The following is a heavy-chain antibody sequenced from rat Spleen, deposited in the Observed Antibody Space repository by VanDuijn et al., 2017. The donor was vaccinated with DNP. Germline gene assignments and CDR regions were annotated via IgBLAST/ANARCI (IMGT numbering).Heavy chain of an antibody. CDR3: ARHRTIMPYYYAMDA. Sequence: EVQLVESGGGPVQPGRSLKLSCVASGFTFSDYAMAWVRQVPTKGLEWVATISDDGSSTYYRDSVKGRFTISRDNAQSTLYLQMDSLRSEDTATYYCARHRTIMPYYYAMDAWGQGASVTVSS. J-gene: IGHJ4*01. CDR2: ISDDGSST. V-gene: IGHV5-29*01. CDR1: GFTFSDYA. D-gene: IGHD1-12*01.